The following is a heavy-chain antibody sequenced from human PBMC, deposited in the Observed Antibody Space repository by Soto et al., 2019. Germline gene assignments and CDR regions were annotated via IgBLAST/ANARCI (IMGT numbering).Heavy chain of an antibody. CDR1: GGSVSSGGYY. Sequence: SETLSLTCTVSGGSVSSGGYYWSWIRQHPGKGLEWIGYIYYSGSTYHNSPLKSRVTIAVDTSKRQFSLKMNSVTAADTAVYNCARDLWEYDSSGSYYYYGMDVWGQGTTATVSS. D-gene: IGHD3-22*01. J-gene: IGHJ6*02. CDR3: ARDLWEYDSSGSYYYYGMDV. V-gene: IGHV4-31*03. CDR2: IYYSGST.